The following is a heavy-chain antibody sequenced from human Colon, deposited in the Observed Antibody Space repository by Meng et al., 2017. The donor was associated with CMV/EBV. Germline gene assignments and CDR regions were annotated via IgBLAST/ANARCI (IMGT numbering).Heavy chain of an antibody. CDR1: GFTFSSFA. V-gene: IGHV3-23*01. Sequence: GESLKISCAASGFTFSSFAMSWVRQAPGKGLEWVSSISGTGRSTYYADSVKGRFTVSRDNAKNSLYLQMNSLRAEDTAVYYCARDGAPVIGWQIYYFDYWGQGTLVTVSS. CDR3: ARDGAPVIGWQIYYFDY. D-gene: IGHD2-21*01. CDR2: ISGTGRST. J-gene: IGHJ4*02.